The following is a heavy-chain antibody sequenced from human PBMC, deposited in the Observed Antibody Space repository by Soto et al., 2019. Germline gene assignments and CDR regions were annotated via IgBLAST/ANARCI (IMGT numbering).Heavy chain of an antibody. Sequence: PGGSLRLSCATSGFSISDSYMSWIRQAPGKGLEWISYISPRSTFRDYADSLKDRFTISRDSVKNSVYLQMNNLTADDTGVYYCARGGGGGLFDPWGQGSLVTVSS. CDR2: ISPRSTFR. CDR1: GFSISDSY. CDR3: ARGGGGGLFDP. V-gene: IGHV3-11*06. D-gene: IGHD2-21*01. J-gene: IGHJ5*02.